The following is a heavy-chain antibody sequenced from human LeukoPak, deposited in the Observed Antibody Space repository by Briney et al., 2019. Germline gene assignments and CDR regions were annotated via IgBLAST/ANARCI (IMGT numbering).Heavy chain of an antibody. D-gene: IGHD2-21*01. CDR2: ISGSGGST. Sequence: PGGSLRLSCAASGFTFSSYAMSWVRQAPGKGLEWVSAISGSGGSTYYADSVKGRFTISRDNSKNTLYLQMNSLRAEDTAVYYCASRPGLWWSFDYWGQGTLVTVSS. CDR1: GFTFSSYA. V-gene: IGHV3-23*01. CDR3: ASRPGLWWSFDY. J-gene: IGHJ4*02.